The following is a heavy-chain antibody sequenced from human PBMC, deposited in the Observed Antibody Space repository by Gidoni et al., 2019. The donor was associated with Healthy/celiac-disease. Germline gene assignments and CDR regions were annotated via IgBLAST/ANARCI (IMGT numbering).Heavy chain of an antibody. CDR2: ISSSSSYI. CDR1: GFTFSSHS. J-gene: IGHJ4*02. V-gene: IGHV3-21*01. D-gene: IGHD4-17*01. CDR3: ARGGHDYGDQQDYFDY. Sequence: EVQLVESGGGLVKPGGSLRLSCAASGFTFSSHSMNWVRQAPGKGLEWVSSISSSSSYIYYADSVKGRFTISRDNAKNSLYLQMNSLRAEDTAVYYCARGGHDYGDQQDYFDYWGQGTLVTVSS.